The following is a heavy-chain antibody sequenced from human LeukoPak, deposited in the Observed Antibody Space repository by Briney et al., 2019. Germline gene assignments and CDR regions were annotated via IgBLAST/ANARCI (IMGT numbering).Heavy chain of an antibody. CDR2: INHSGST. V-gene: IGHV4-34*01. J-gene: IGHJ5*02. Sequence: PSETLSLTCAVYGGSFSGYYWSWTRQPPGKGLEWIGEINHSGSTNYNPSLKSRVTISVDTSKNQFSLKLSSVTAADTAVYYCARGSPYGRNWFDPWGQGTLVTVSS. CDR1: GGSFSGYY. CDR3: ARGSPYGRNWFDP. D-gene: IGHD3-10*01.